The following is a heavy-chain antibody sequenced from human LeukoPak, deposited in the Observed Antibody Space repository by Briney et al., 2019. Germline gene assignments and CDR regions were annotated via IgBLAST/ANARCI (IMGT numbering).Heavy chain of an antibody. J-gene: IGHJ4*02. D-gene: IGHD3-10*01. CDR1: GYSFSNYW. V-gene: IGHV5-51*01. Sequence: GESPKISCKGSGYSFSNYWIGWVRQMPGKGLEWVGIFYPGDSDTRYSPSFQGQVTISADKSISTAYLQWSSLKASDTAMYYCARHLRGSATYPIDYWGQGTLVTVSS. CDR2: FYPGDSDT. CDR3: ARHLRGSATYPIDY.